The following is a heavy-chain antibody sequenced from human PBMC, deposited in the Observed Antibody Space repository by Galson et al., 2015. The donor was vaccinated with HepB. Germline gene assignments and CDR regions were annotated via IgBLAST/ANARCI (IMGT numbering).Heavy chain of an antibody. Sequence: CAISGDSVSSNSAAWNWIRQSPSRGLEWLGRTYYRSKWYNDYAVSVKSRITIDPDTSKNQFSLQLNSVTPEDTAVYYCARDLIVNGDYGYIDYWGQGTLVTVSS. CDR2: TYYRSKWYN. CDR3: ARDLIVNGDYGYIDY. CDR1: GDSVSSNSAA. J-gene: IGHJ4*02. D-gene: IGHD4-17*01. V-gene: IGHV6-1*01.